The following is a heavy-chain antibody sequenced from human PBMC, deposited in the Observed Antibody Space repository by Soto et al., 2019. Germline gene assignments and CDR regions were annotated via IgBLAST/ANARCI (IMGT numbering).Heavy chain of an antibody. CDR3: ARDGVRFLEWSITNYYYYGMDV. Sequence: PGGSLRLSCAASGFTFSSYAMHWVRQAPGKGLEWVAVISYDGSNKYYADSVKGRFTISRDNSKNTLYLQMNSLRAEDTAVYYCARDGVRFLEWSITNYYYYGMDVWGQGTTVTVSS. CDR2: ISYDGSNK. V-gene: IGHV3-30-3*01. D-gene: IGHD3-3*01. J-gene: IGHJ6*02. CDR1: GFTFSSYA.